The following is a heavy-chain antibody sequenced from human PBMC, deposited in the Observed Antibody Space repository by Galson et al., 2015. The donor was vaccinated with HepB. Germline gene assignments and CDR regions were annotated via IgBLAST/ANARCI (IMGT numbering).Heavy chain of an antibody. V-gene: IGHV3-21*01. J-gene: IGHJ3*02. CDR1: GFTFSTSA. D-gene: IGHD6-19*01. CDR2: ISSSGSYV. Sequence: SLRLSCAASGFTFSTSALNWVRQAPGKGLEWVSSISSSGSYVYYADSVKGRFTISRDNAKNSLYLQMNSLSVEDTAIYYCATRLAVAGTGAFDIWGQGTMVTVSS. CDR3: ATRLAVAGTGAFDI.